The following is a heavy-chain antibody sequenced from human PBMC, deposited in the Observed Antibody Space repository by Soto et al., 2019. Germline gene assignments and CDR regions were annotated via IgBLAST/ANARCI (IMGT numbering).Heavy chain of an antibody. J-gene: IGHJ5*02. CDR1: GFSLSTSGVG. V-gene: IGHV2-5*02. D-gene: IGHD6-13*01. CDR2: IYWDDDK. Sequence: QITLKESGPTLVKPTQTLTLTCAFSGFSLSTSGVGVGWIRQPPGKAPEWLAFIYWDDDKRYSPSLRTRLSIFKDTSKNQVVLIMTNMDPVDTATYYCAYRQEYRGSWDSGWVDPWGQGTLVTVSS. CDR3: AYRQEYRGSWDSGWVDP.